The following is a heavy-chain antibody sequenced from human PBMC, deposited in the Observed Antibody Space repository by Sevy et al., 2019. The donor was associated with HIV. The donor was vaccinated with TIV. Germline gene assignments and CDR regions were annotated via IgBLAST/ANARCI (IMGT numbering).Heavy chain of an antibody. J-gene: IGHJ6*02. CDR3: ARDASGYSYGYYYYGMDV. V-gene: IGHV3-48*02. Sequence: GGSLRLSCAASGFTFSSYSMNWVRQAPGKGLEWVSYISSSSSTIYYADSVKGRFTISRDNAKNSLYLQMNSLRDEDTAVYYCARDASGYSYGYYYYGMDVWGQGTTVTVSS. CDR2: ISSSSSTI. D-gene: IGHD5-18*01. CDR1: GFTFSSYS.